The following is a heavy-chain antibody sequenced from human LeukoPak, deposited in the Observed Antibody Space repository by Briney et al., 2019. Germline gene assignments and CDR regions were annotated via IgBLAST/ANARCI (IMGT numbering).Heavy chain of an antibody. V-gene: IGHV4-59*01. D-gene: IGHD3-3*01. CDR3: ARASFGVAPAYYYYMDV. CDR1: GGSISSYY. J-gene: IGHJ6*03. CDR2: IYYSGST. Sequence: SETLSLTCTVSGGSISSYYWSWIRQPPGKGLEWNGYIYYSGSTNYNPSLKSRVTISVDTSKNQFSLKLSSVTAADTAVYYCARASFGVAPAYYYYMDVWGKGTTVTVSS.